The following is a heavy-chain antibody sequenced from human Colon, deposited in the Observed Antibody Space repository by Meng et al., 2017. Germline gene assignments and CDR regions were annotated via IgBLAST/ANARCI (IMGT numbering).Heavy chain of an antibody. J-gene: IGHJ6*02. V-gene: IGHV4-59*01. D-gene: IGHD3-22*01. CDR3: ARDHGRSGYMSYYFYGMVV. CDR2: ISYSGST. CDR1: GGSISSYY. Sequence: SETLSLTCTVSGGSISSYYWTWIRQPPGKGLEWIGYISYSGSTNYNPSLKSRVTISVDTSKNQFSLKLRSVTAADTAVDYCARDHGRSGYMSYYFYGMVVWGQGTTVTVSS.